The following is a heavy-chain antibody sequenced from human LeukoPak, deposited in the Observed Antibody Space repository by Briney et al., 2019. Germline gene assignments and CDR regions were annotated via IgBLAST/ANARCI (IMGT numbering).Heavy chain of an antibody. V-gene: IGHV3-23*01. CDR3: AKGRGYSGYDFIDY. CDR1: GFTFSSYA. J-gene: IGHJ4*02. Sequence: GGSLRLSCAASGFTFSSYAMSWVRQAPGKGLEWVSAISGSGGSTYYADSVKGRLTISRDNSKNTLYLQVNSLRAEDTAVYYCAKGRGYSGYDFIDYWGQGTLVTVSS. D-gene: IGHD5-12*01. CDR2: ISGSGGST.